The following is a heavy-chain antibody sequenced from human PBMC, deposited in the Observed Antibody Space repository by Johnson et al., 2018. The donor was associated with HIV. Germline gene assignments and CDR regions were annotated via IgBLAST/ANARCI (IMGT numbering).Heavy chain of an antibody. CDR1: GFTVSDYY. J-gene: IGHJ3*02. CDR3: ARVLLITQAFDI. Sequence: QVQLVESGGGLVKPGGSLRLSCAASGFTVSDYYMSWIRQAPGKGLEWVSYISSSGSAIYYADSVKGRFTISRDNAKNSLYLQMNSLRADDTAVCYCARVLLITQAFDIWGQGTMVTVSS. V-gene: IGHV3-11*04. D-gene: IGHD3-22*01. CDR2: ISSSGSAI.